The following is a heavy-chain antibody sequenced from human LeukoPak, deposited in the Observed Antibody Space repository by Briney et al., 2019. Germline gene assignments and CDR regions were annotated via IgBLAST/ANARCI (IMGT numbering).Heavy chain of an antibody. CDR2: INGGGDAT. V-gene: IGHV3-23*01. CDR1: GFTFNNNA. CDR3: ARCTASCYANAFDV. D-gene: IGHD2-2*01. Sequence: GGPLGLSCATSGFTFNNNAMSWVRQAPGKGREWVSAINGGGDATEYADSVKGRFTISRDNSKNTLYLQMNSLRPDDTAVYYCARCTASCYANAFDVWGQGTLLTVSS. J-gene: IGHJ3*01.